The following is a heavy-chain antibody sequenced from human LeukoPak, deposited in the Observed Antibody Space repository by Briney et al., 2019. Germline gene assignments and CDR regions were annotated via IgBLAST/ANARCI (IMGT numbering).Heavy chain of an antibody. CDR2: ISSSSSTI. CDR3: ARVPITMVRGVIILFDY. Sequence: GSLRLSCAASGFTFSSYSMNWVRQAPGKGLEWVSYISSSSSTIYYADSVKGRFTISRDNAKNSLYLQMNSLRAEDTAVYYCARVPITMVRGVIILFDYWGQGTLVTVSS. V-gene: IGHV3-48*01. D-gene: IGHD3-10*01. CDR1: GFTFSSYS. J-gene: IGHJ4*02.